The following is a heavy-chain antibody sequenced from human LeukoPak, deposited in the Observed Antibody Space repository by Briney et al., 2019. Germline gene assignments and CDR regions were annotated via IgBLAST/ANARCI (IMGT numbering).Heavy chain of an antibody. V-gene: IGHV3-9*01. J-gene: IGHJ3*01. CDR3: AKGYYYGSGTYSRACDV. CDR1: GFTFDDHA. CDR2: KSWNSENT. Sequence: GGSLRLSCAASGFTFDDHAMHWARQAPGKGLEWVSGKSWNSENTGYADSVKGRFIISRDNAKNSLYLQMNSLRAEDTALYYCAKGYYYGSGTYSRACDVWGQETMVTVSS. D-gene: IGHD3-10*01.